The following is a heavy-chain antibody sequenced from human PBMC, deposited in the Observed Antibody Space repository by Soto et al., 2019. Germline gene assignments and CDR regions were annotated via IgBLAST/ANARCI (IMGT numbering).Heavy chain of an antibody. CDR1: GYTFTSYY. J-gene: IGHJ6*02. D-gene: IGHD3-22*01. V-gene: IGHV1-46*01. Sequence: VASVKVSCKASGYTFTSYYMHWVRQAPGQGLEWMGIINPSGGSTSYAQKFQGRVTMTRDTSTSTVYMELSSLRSEDTAVYYCARNCLSPMIVVRPLRYGMDVWGQGTTVTVS. CDR2: INPSGGST. CDR3: ARNCLSPMIVVRPLRYGMDV.